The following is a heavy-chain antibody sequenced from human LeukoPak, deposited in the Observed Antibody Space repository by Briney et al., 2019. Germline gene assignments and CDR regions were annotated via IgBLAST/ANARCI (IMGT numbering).Heavy chain of an antibody. CDR3: ARDGDYNYYHYYYMDV. D-gene: IGHD4-17*01. CDR2: IYHSGST. CDR1: GYSISSGYY. Sequence: SETLSLTCAVSGYSISSGYYWGWIRQPPGKGLEWIGSIYHSGSTYYNPSLKSRVTISVDTSKNQFSLKLSSVTAADTAVYYCARDGDYNYYHYYYMDVWGKGTTVTVSS. J-gene: IGHJ6*03. V-gene: IGHV4-38-2*02.